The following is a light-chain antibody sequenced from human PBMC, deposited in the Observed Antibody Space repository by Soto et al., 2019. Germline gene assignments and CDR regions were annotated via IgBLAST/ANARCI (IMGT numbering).Light chain of an antibody. CDR3: QSYDSSLSGSV. CDR2: GNS. J-gene: IGLJ1*01. V-gene: IGLV1-40*01. Sequence: QLVLTQPPSVSGAPGQMVTISCTGSSSNIGAGYDVHWYQQLPGTAPKLLIYGNSNRPSGVPDRFSGSKSGTSASLAITGLQAEDEADYYCQSYDSSLSGSVFGTGTKVTVL. CDR1: SSNIGAGYD.